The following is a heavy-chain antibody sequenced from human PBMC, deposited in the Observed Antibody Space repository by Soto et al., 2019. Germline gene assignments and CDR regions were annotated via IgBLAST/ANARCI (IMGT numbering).Heavy chain of an antibody. D-gene: IGHD3-3*01. CDR3: ARLWLLSHYMDV. CDR1: GGTLSSYT. CDR2: IIPILGIA. J-gene: IGHJ6*03. Sequence: GASVKVSCKASGGTLSSYTISWVRPAPGQGLEWMGRIIPILGIANYAQKFQGRVTITADKSTSTAYMELSSLRSEDTAVYYCARLWLLSHYMDVWGKGTTVTVSS. V-gene: IGHV1-69*02.